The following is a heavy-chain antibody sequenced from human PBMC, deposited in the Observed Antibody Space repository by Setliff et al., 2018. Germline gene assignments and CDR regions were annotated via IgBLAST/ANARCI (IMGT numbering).Heavy chain of an antibody. D-gene: IGHD6-13*01. CDR3: ARDRHVLSSTWDIYSFDY. CDR2: ISYDASNK. CDR1: GFIFSNYA. J-gene: IGHJ4*02. V-gene: IGHV3-30*01. Sequence: SCAASGFIFSNYAMHWVRQAPGKGLEWVALISYDASNKYYADSVKGRFTISRDNSKNTLYVQMNNLRAEDTAVYYCARDRHVLSSTWDIYSFDYWGQGTLVTVSS.